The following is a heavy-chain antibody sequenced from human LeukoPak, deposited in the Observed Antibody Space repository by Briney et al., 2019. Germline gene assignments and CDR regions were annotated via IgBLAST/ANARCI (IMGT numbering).Heavy chain of an antibody. CDR1: GYTFTGYY. CDR3: ARGHYYGSGSYYKVRSGKGNSVPYNWFDP. V-gene: IGHV1-2*02. Sequence: GASVKVSCKASGYTFTGYYMHWVRQAPGQGLEWMGWINPNSGGTNYAQKFQGRVTMTRDTSISTAYMELSRLRSDDTAVYYCARGHYYGSGSYYKVRSGKGNSVPYNWFDPWGQGTLVTVSS. J-gene: IGHJ5*02. CDR2: INPNSGGT. D-gene: IGHD3-10*01.